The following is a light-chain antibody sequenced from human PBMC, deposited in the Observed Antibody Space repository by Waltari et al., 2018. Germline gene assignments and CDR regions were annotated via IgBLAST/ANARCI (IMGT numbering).Light chain of an antibody. CDR3: QQYYTKPYT. Sequence: DFVMTQSPASLSVSLGGRATINCKSSQSVLYSDSKNYLGWDQQKPGHPPRLLIYWASSREYGVPDRFSGSGSGTDFTLTISNLQAEDVAVYFCQQYYTKPYTFGQGTKLEIK. CDR2: WAS. V-gene: IGKV4-1*01. CDR1: QSVLYSDSKNY. J-gene: IGKJ2*01.